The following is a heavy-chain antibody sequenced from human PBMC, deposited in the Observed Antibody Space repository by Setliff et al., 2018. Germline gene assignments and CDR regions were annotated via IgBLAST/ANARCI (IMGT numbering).Heavy chain of an antibody. V-gene: IGHV1-69*05. CDR2: TIPMFGSA. CDR3: AREGVDIRSSTDYRYYMDV. Sequence: RASVKVSCKASGGTFSSYGISWVRQAPGQGLEWMGGTIPMFGSANYAQKFQGRVTIITDEFTGTAYMELSSLRTEDTAVYYCAREGVDIRSSTDYRYYMDVWGKGTTVTVSS. J-gene: IGHJ6*03. CDR1: GGTFSSYG. D-gene: IGHD5-12*01.